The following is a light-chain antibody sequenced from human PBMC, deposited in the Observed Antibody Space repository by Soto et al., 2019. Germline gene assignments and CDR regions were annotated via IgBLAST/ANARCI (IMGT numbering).Light chain of an antibody. CDR3: SSYAGSNTWV. J-gene: IGLJ3*02. Sequence: QSALTQPPSASGSPGQSVTISCTGTSSDVGGYNYVSWYQQHPGKAPNLMIYEVSKRPSGVPDRFSGSKSGNTAYLTVSGRQAEDEADYYCSSYAGSNTWVFGGGTKLTVL. CDR1: SSDVGGYNY. V-gene: IGLV2-8*01. CDR2: EVS.